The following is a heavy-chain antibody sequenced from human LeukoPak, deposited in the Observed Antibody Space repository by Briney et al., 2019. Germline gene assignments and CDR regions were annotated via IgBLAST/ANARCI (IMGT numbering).Heavy chain of an antibody. D-gene: IGHD3-9*01. CDR1: GYGFTSYW. Sequence: KAGESLKISCKGSGYGFTSYWIGWVRQMPGKGLEWMGIIYPGDSDTRYSPSFQGQVTISADKSISTAHLQWSSLKASDTAMYYCARLDYDILTGYYNVIGWFDPWGQGTLVTVSS. J-gene: IGHJ5*02. CDR3: ARLDYDILTGYYNVIGWFDP. CDR2: IYPGDSDT. V-gene: IGHV5-51*01.